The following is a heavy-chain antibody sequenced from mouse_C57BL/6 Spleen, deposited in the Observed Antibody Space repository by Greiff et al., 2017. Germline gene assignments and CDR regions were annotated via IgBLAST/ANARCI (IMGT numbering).Heavy chain of an antibody. Sequence: QVQLKEPGAELVKPGASVKLSCKASGYTFTSYWMQWVKQRPGQGLEWIGEIDPSDSYTNYNQKFKGKATLTVDTSSSTAYMQLSSLTSEDSAVYYCARGGNGYAMDYWGQGTSVTVSS. D-gene: IGHD1-1*02. CDR3: ARGGNGYAMDY. CDR2: IDPSDSYT. J-gene: IGHJ4*01. CDR1: GYTFTSYW. V-gene: IGHV1-50*01.